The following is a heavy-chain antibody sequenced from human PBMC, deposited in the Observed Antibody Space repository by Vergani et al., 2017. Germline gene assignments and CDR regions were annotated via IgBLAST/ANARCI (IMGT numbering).Heavy chain of an antibody. CDR1: GFTFSSHA. CDR3: AKSRGYYSTDGFDI. Sequence: EVQLLESGGGLVQPGGSLRLSCAASGFTFSSHAMTWVRQAPGKGLEWVSAIVGSGGRTYYADSVKGRFTISRDNSKNKLYLQLNSLRADDTAVYYCAKSRGYYSTDGFDIWGQGTMVTVSS. D-gene: IGHD2-15*01. CDR2: IVGSGGRT. V-gene: IGHV3-23*01. J-gene: IGHJ3*02.